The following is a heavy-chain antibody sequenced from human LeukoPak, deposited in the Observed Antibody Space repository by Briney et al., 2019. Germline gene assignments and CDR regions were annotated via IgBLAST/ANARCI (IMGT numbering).Heavy chain of an antibody. D-gene: IGHD6-19*01. CDR1: GYTFPSYD. CDR3: ARGSGSGWYEDY. J-gene: IGHJ4*02. CDR2: MNPNSGNT. Sequence: ASVKVSCKASGYTFPSYDINWVRQATGQGLEWMGWMNPNSGNTGYAQKFQGRVTMTRNTSISTAYMELSSLRSEDTAVYYCARGSGSGWYEDYWGQGTLVTVSS. V-gene: IGHV1-8*01.